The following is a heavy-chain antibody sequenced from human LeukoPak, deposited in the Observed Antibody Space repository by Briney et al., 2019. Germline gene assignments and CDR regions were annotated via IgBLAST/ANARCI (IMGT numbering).Heavy chain of an antibody. J-gene: IGHJ3*02. CDR1: GGSIGTYY. CDR2: IYYTGRT. D-gene: IGHD3-22*01. Sequence: SGPTLVNPSETLSLTCTVSGGSIGTYYWSWIRQPPGKGLEWIGFIYYTGRTSYNPSLKSRVTISVDTSKNHFSLRLTSVTAADTAVYYCARETYYYDSSSRILDALDIWGQGTVVTVSS. V-gene: IGHV4-59*01. CDR3: ARETYYYDSSSRILDALDI.